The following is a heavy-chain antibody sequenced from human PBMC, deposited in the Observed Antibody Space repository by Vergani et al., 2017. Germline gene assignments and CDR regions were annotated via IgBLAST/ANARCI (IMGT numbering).Heavy chain of an antibody. CDR2: ICHTEDT. J-gene: IGHJ4*02. CDR3: ATIGYRRWGYYLDY. Sequence: QVQLQESGPGLVKPPGPLSLPCAVSGDSISSNNCWTWVRQPPGKGLGWIGEICHTEDTKYSPSLKSRVTVSVVESRNLFSLRLNSVTAADTAVYYCATIGYRRWGYYLDYWGQGMLVTVSS. D-gene: IGHD2-2*02. V-gene: IGHV4-4*03. CDR1: GDSISSNNC.